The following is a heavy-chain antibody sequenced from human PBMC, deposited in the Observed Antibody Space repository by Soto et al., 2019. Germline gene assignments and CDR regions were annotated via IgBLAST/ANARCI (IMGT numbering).Heavy chain of an antibody. Sequence: QVQLVESGGGVVQPGMSLRLSCAASGFTFENFGMHWVRQAPGKGLEWVAVIAYDGSSKYYADSVTGRFTISRDNSNNTLYLQMNSLIVEDTAVYYCAKSLDGVPVQEFDPRGQGTLVTVSS. J-gene: IGHJ5*02. CDR2: IAYDGSSK. V-gene: IGHV3-30*18. D-gene: IGHD3-3*01. CDR1: GFTFENFG. CDR3: AKSLDGVPVQEFDP.